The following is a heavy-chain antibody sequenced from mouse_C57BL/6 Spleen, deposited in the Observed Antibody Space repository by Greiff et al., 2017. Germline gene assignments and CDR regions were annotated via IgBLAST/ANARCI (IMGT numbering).Heavy chain of an antibody. D-gene: IGHD2-4*01. CDR1: GYTFTEYT. Sequence: VKLMESGAELVKPGASVKLSCKASGYTFTEYTIHWVKQRSGQGLEWIGWFYPGSGSIKYNEKFKDKATLTADKSSSTVYMELSRLTSEDSAVYFCARHEEGSTMITTKYFDVWGTGTTVTVSS. J-gene: IGHJ1*03. CDR3: ARHEEGSTMITTKYFDV. V-gene: IGHV1-62-2*01. CDR2: FYPGSGSI.